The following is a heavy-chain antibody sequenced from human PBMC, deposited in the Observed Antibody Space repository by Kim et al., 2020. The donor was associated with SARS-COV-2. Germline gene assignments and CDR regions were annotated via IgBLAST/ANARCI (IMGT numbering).Heavy chain of an antibody. CDR2: INPNSGGT. V-gene: IGHV1-2*06. Sequence: ASVKVSCKASGYTFTGYYMHWVRQAPGQGLEWMGRINPNSGGTNYAQKFQGRVTMTRDTSISTAYMELSRLRSDDTAVYYCARGGEPPIVVVPAARTDYYYYGMDVWGQGTTVTVSS. J-gene: IGHJ6*02. D-gene: IGHD2-2*01. CDR3: ARGGEPPIVVVPAARTDYYYYGMDV. CDR1: GYTFTGYY.